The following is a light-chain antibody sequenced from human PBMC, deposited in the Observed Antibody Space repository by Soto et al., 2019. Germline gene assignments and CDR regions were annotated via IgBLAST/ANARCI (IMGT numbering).Light chain of an antibody. CDR1: QSLSRN. Sequence: EIVLTQSPGTLSLSPGERATLSCRASQSLSRNLAWYQQKPGQAPRLLIYGASTRATGVPARFSGSGSATEFTLSISSLQSEDVAVYYCQQYGDWPPETFGQGTKVDIK. CDR2: GAS. V-gene: IGKV3-15*01. J-gene: IGKJ2*01. CDR3: QQYGDWPPET.